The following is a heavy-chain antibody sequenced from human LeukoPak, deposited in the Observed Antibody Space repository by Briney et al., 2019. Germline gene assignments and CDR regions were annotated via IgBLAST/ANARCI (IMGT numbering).Heavy chain of an antibody. CDR2: INPSGGST. CDR1: GYTFTGYY. V-gene: IGHV1-46*01. D-gene: IGHD6-19*01. CDR3: AREPIIAVAGRVGMDV. Sequence: ASVKVTCKASGYTFTGYYMHWVRQAPGQGLEWMGIINPSGGSTSYAQKFQGRVTMTRDTSTSTVYMELSSLRSEDTAVYYCAREPIIAVAGRVGMDVWGQGTTVTVSS. J-gene: IGHJ6*02.